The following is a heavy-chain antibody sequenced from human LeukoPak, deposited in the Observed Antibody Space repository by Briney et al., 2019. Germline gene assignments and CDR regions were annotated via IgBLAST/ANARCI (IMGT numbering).Heavy chain of an antibody. J-gene: IGHJ4*02. CDR2: MSYSGKI. CDR3: AKSGGSGLIDY. D-gene: IGHD1-26*01. Sequence: GSLRLSCAASGFTFSGYWMHWVRQAPGKGLEWIVSMSYSGKIYYNPSLKSRVSISIDTSKNQLSLKLNSVTAADTAVYYCAKSGGSGLIDYWGQGTLVTVSS. CDR1: GFTFSGYW. V-gene: IGHV4-34*08.